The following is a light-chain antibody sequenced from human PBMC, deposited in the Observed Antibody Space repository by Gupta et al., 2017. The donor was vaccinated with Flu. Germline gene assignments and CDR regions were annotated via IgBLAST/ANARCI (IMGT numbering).Light chain of an antibody. CDR3: QVWDSYSVHGV. V-gene: IGLV3-21*02. CDR1: NIETKR. Sequence: GQTATLTCGGNNIETKRVHWYQQKPGQAPVLVVYEDSDRPSGIPERFSGSNSGKTATLTISRVEAGDGADYYCQVWDSYSVHGVFGGGTKLTV. J-gene: IGLJ3*02. CDR2: EDS.